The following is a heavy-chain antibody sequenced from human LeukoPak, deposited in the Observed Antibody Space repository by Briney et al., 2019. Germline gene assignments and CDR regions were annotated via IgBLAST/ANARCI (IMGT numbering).Heavy chain of an antibody. CDR3: ARRVVVAAIVNWFDP. CDR2: ISSSGSTI. V-gene: IGHV3-11*01. D-gene: IGHD2-15*01. J-gene: IGHJ5*02. CDR1: GFTFSDYY. Sequence: GGSLRLSCAASGFTFSDYYMSWIRQAPGKGLEWVSYISSSGSTIYYADSVKGRFTISRDNAKNSLYLQMNSLRAEDTAVYYCARRVVVAAIVNWFDPWGQGTLVTVSS.